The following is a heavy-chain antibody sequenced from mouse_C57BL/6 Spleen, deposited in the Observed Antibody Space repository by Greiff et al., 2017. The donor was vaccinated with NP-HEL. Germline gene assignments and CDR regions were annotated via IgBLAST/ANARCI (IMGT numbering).Heavy chain of an antibody. D-gene: IGHD1-3*01. CDR1: GYTFTGYT. Sequence: QVQLQQSGAELARPGASVKMSCKASGYTFTGYTMHWVKQRPGQGLEWIGLINPSSGYTKYNQKFKDKATLTVDKSSSTAYMQLSSLTSEDSAVYYCARGGKGNPNYFDYWGQGTTLTVSS. J-gene: IGHJ2*01. V-gene: IGHV1-4*01. CDR2: INPSSGYT. CDR3: ARGGKGNPNYFDY.